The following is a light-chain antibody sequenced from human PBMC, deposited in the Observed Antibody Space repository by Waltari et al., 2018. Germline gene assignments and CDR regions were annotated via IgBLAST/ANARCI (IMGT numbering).Light chain of an antibody. J-gene: IGKJ2*01. CDR3: QHYNIYPYT. CDR1: QSISTW. Sequence: DIQMTQSPSTLSASVGDRVTITCRASQSISTWLAWYHQTPGKAPKLLIYDASTLQGGVPSTFSGSGSGTEFTLTISSLQPDDFATYYCQHYNIYPYTFGQGTKVEI. V-gene: IGKV1-5*01. CDR2: DAS.